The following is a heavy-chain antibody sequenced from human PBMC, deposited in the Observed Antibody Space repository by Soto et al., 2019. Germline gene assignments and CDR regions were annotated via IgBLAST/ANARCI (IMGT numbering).Heavy chain of an antibody. CDR2: ISSRSTNI. CDR1: GFTFSGYS. D-gene: IGHD6-13*01. V-gene: IGHV3-21*06. Sequence: GSLRLSCVGSGFTFSGYSMAWVRQAPGRGLEWVASISSRSTNIDYADSVKGRFTISRDNAKNLVSLQMSSLRGEDTALYYCAKFIVPGYSSIWYLFDFRVQGTPVT. CDR3: AKFIVPGYSSIWYLFDF. J-gene: IGHJ1*01.